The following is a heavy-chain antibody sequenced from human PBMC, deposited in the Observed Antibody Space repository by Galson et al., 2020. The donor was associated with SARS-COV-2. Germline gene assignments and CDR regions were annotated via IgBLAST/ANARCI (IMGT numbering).Heavy chain of an antibody. CDR1: GFTFGDYV. CDR2: IRNKVYGGTA. Sequence: GESLKISCIGSGFTFGDYVMNWFRQAPGKGLEWVGFIRNKVYGGTAEYAPSVKGRFTISRDDSKSIAYLQMNSLKAEDTALYYCSRLGLRITTTVVINDAFDIWGHGTMVTVSS. V-gene: IGHV3-49*03. CDR3: SRLGLRITTTVVINDAFDI. J-gene: IGHJ3*02. D-gene: IGHD3-22*01.